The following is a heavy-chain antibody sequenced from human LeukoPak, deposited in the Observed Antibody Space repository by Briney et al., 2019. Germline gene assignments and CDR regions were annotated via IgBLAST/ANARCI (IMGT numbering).Heavy chain of an antibody. CDR2: INSDESTI. CDR3: ARALGYSCGYGIY. Sequence: GGSLRLSCATSGFTFSNYWMHWVRQAPGKGLQWVSRINSDESTINYADSVKGRFTVSRDNAKNTMYLQMNSLRAEDSAVYYCARALGYSCGYGIYWGQGTLVTVSS. CDR1: GFTFSNYW. V-gene: IGHV3-74*01. J-gene: IGHJ4*02. D-gene: IGHD5-18*01.